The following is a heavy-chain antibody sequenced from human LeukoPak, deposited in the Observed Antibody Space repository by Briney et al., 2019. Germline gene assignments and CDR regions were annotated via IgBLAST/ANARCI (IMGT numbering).Heavy chain of an antibody. CDR2: IIPIFGTA. D-gene: IGHD3-3*01. V-gene: IGHV1-69*05. J-gene: IGHJ4*02. CDR1: GGTFSSYA. CDR3: ARAGGNYDFWSGHYLDY. Sequence: SVKVSCKASGGTFSSYAISWVRQAPGQGREWMGRIIPIFGTANYAQKFQGRVTITTDESTSTAYMELSSLRSEDTAVYYCARAGGNYDFWSGHYLDYWGQGTLVTVSS.